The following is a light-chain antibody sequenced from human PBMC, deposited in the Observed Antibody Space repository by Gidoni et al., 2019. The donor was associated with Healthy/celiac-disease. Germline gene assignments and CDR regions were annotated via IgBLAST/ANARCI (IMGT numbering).Light chain of an antibody. CDR2: AAS. J-gene: IGKJ1*01. Sequence: DIQKTQSPSSLSASVGDRFTITCRASQGISHYLAWYQQKPGTVPKLLIYAASTLQSGVPSRFSGSGSGTDFTLTISSLHPEDVATYYCQKYNSAPRTFGQGTKVEIK. CDR1: QGISHY. CDR3: QKYNSAPRT. V-gene: IGKV1-27*01.